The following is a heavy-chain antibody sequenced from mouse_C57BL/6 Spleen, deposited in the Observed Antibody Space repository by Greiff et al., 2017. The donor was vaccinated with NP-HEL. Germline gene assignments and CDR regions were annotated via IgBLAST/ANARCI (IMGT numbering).Heavy chain of an antibody. D-gene: IGHD2-4*01. CDR3: TSFYDYDVENFDY. V-gene: IGHV1-5*01. J-gene: IGHJ2*01. Sequence: EVKVEESGTVLARPGASVKMSCKTSGYTFTSYWMHWVKQRPGQGLEWIGAIYPGNSDTSYNQKFKGKAKLTAVTSASTAYMELSSLTNEDSAVYYCTSFYDYDVENFDYWGQGTTLTVSS. CDR1: GYTFTSYW. CDR2: IYPGNSDT.